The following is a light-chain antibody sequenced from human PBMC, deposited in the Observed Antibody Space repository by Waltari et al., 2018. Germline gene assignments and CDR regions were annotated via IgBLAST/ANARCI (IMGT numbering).Light chain of an antibody. Sequence: QSVLTQPPSVSGAPGQRVTIACTGSGSNIGPGYDVHWYQQVPRAAPKLLIYGSSSRPLGVPDRFFGSTSGTSASLAIIGLQAEDEADYYCQSYDITLRVVFGGGTKLTVL. CDR3: QSYDITLRVV. CDR2: GSS. J-gene: IGLJ3*02. CDR1: GSNIGPGYD. V-gene: IGLV1-40*01.